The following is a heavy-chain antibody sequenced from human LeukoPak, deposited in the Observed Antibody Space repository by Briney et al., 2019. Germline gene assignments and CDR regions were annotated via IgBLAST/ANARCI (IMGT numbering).Heavy chain of an antibody. CDR1: GYSISSGYY. CDR2: IYHSGST. D-gene: IGHD3-22*01. Sequence: SETLSLTCTVSGYSISSGYYWGWIRQPPGKGLEWIGSIYHSGSTYYNPSLKSRVTISVDTSKKQLSLKLSSVTAADTAVYYCATSKYYYDSSGYFSDAFDIWGQGTMVTVSS. V-gene: IGHV4-38-2*02. CDR3: ATSKYYYDSSGYFSDAFDI. J-gene: IGHJ3*02.